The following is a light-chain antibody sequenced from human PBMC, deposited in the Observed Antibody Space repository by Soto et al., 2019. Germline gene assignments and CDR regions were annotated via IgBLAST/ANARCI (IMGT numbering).Light chain of an antibody. V-gene: IGKV3-20*01. Sequence: EIVLTQSPGPLSLSPGERATLSCRASQSISSTSLAWYQQKPGQAPRLLIHSASSRASGIPARFSGSGSGTDFSLTISRLEPEDFAVYYCQQYDGSLLTFGPGTKVDIK. J-gene: IGKJ3*01. CDR2: SAS. CDR3: QQYDGSLLT. CDR1: QSISSTS.